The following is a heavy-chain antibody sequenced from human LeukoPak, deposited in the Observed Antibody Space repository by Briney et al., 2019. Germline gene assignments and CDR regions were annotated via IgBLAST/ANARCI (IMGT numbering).Heavy chain of an antibody. CDR2: ISWDGGST. V-gene: IGHV3-43*01. CDR1: GFTFDDYT. J-gene: IGHJ4*02. D-gene: IGHD6-13*01. CDR3: AKGIAAAGTMEYYFDY. Sequence: GGSLRLSCAASGFTFDDYTMHWVRQAPGKGLEWVSLISWDGGSTYYADSVKGRFTISRDNSKNSLYLQMNSLRTEDTALYYCAKGIAAAGTMEYYFDYWGQGTLVTVSS.